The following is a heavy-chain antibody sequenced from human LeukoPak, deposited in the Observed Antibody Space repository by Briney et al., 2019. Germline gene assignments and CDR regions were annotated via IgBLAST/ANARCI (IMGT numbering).Heavy chain of an antibody. V-gene: IGHV3-7*01. J-gene: IGHJ4*02. CDR3: ARSFYGSGSYDKGDGYFDY. D-gene: IGHD3-10*01. CDR2: IKQDGNEK. Sequence: GGSLRLSCAASGFTFSSHWMTWVRQALGKGLEWVATIKQDGNEKQYVDSVKGRFTISRDNAKNSLYLQMNSLRAEDTAVYYCARSFYGSGSYDKGDGYFDYWGQGTLVTVSS. CDR1: GFTFSSHW.